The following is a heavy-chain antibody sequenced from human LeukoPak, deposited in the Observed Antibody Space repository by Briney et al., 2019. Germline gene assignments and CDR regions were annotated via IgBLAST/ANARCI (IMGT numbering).Heavy chain of an antibody. CDR2: ISSSGSTI. Sequence: GGSLRLSCAASGFTFSDYYMSWIRQAPGKGLEWVSYISSSGSTIYYADSVKGRFTISRDNAKNSLYLQMNSLRAEDTAVYYCAGDSGFLEWPPFDYWGQGTLVTVSS. D-gene: IGHD3-3*01. CDR1: GFTFSDYY. CDR3: AGDSGFLEWPPFDY. V-gene: IGHV3-11*04. J-gene: IGHJ4*02.